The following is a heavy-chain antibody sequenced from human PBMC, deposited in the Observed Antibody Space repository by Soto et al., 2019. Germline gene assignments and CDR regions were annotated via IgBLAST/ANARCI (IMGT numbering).Heavy chain of an antibody. Sequence: QVQLQQWGAGLLKPSETLSLTCAVYGGSFSSYYWSWIRQPPGKGLEWIGEINHSGSTNYNPSLKSRVTISVDVSKSQFSLTLSSVTAAGTAVYYCARTCRFDYWGQGTLVTVSS. V-gene: IGHV4-34*01. CDR3: ARTCRFDY. J-gene: IGHJ4*02. CDR1: GGSFSSYY. CDR2: INHSGST.